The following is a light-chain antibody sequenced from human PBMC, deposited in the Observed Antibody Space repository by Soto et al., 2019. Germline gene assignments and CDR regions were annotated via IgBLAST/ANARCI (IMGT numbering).Light chain of an antibody. Sequence: DIQMTQSPSSLSASVGDRVTITCRASQTISSPLSWYQQKPGKVPELLIYATSRLQSGVPSRFSGSRSGTDFTLTISSEQPEDFATYYCQHNYGTPAFGQGTRLEIK. CDR2: ATS. J-gene: IGKJ5*01. V-gene: IGKV1-39*01. CDR1: QTISSP. CDR3: QHNYGTPA.